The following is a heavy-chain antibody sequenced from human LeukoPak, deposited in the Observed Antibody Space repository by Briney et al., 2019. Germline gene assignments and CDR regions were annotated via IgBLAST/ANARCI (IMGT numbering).Heavy chain of an antibody. D-gene: IGHD2-8*01. CDR2: INHSGST. J-gene: IGHJ4*02. CDR3: ATEYCTNTDCHPFDY. V-gene: IGHV4-34*01. Sequence: SETLSLTCAVYGGSFSGYYWSWIRQPPGKGLEWIGEINHSGSTNYNPSLKSRVTISVDTSKNQFSLKLSSVTAADTAVYYCATEYCTNTDCHPFDYWGQGTLVTVSS. CDR1: GGSFSGYY.